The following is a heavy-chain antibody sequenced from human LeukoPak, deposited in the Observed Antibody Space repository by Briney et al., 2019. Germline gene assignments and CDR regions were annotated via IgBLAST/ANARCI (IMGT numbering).Heavy chain of an antibody. CDR1: GFTFSTYW. Sequence: PGGSLRLSCAASGFTFSTYWMSWVRQAPGKGLEWVANMDLDGTEKNYVDSVKGRFTISRDNAKNLPYVQMNSLRAEDTAVYYCARDRGYSTFDIWGQGTMVTVSS. J-gene: IGHJ3*02. D-gene: IGHD5-18*01. CDR3: ARDRGYSTFDI. CDR2: MDLDGTEK. V-gene: IGHV3-7*05.